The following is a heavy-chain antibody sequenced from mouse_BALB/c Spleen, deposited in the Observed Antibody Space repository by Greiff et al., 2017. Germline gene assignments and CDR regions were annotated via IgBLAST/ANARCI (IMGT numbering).Heavy chain of an antibody. CDR2: IWSGGST. Sequence: QVQLKESGPGLVQPSQSLSITCTVSGFSLTSYGVHWVRQSPGKGLEWLGVIWSGGSTDYNAAFISRLSISKDNSKGQVFFKMNSLQANDTAVYYCAIDDGYDAMDYWGQGTSVTVSS. CDR1: GFSLTSYG. V-gene: IGHV2-2*02. CDR3: AIDDGYDAMDY. D-gene: IGHD2-3*01. J-gene: IGHJ4*01.